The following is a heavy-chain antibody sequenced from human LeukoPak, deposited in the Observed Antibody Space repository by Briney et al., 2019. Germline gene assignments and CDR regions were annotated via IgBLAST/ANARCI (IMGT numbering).Heavy chain of an antibody. CDR1: GYTFTSYG. CDR2: ISAYNGNT. D-gene: IGHD6-19*01. J-gene: IGHJ4*02. V-gene: IGHV1-18*01. Sequence: GAAGKVCCKGSGYTFTSYGIRWGWEAPGQGMGWMGWISAYNGNTNYAQKLQGRVTMTTDTSTSTAYMELRSLRSDDTAVYYCSRVVGGWPQPDYWGQGTLVTVSS. CDR3: SRVVGGWPQPDY.